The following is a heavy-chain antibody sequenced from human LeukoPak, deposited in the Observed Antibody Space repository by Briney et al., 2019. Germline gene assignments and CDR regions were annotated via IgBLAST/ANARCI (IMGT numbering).Heavy chain of an antibody. CDR1: GFTFSNYW. V-gene: IGHV3-7*03. J-gene: IGHJ4*02. CDR2: IKQDGSEI. Sequence: PGGSLRLSCAASGFTFSNYWMSWVRQAPGKELEWVANIKQDGSEIYYVDSVKGRFTISRDNAKNSLYLQMNSLRAEDTAVYYCVRDKLTGASRLDYWGQGTLHTVSS. D-gene: IGHD7-27*01. CDR3: VRDKLTGASRLDY.